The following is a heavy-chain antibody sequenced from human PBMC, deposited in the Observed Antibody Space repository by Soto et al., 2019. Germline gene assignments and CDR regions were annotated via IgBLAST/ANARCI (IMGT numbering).Heavy chain of an antibody. Sequence: QVQLVQSGAEVKKPWSSVKVSCKASGGTFSSYAISWVRQAPGQGLEWMGGIIPIFGTANYAQKFQGRVTITADESTSTAYMELSSLRSEDTAVYYCASFRQQLVQYYFDYWGQGTLVTVSS. V-gene: IGHV1-69*01. CDR3: ASFRQQLVQYYFDY. CDR1: GGTFSSYA. CDR2: IIPIFGTA. J-gene: IGHJ4*02. D-gene: IGHD6-13*01.